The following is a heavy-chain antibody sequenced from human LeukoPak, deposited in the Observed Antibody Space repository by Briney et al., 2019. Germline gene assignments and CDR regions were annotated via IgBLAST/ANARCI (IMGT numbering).Heavy chain of an antibody. J-gene: IGHJ4*02. CDR2: DYSGGDT. CDR3: ARRAGAYSHPYDY. CDR1: GFTLSSYE. V-gene: IGHV3-53*01. D-gene: IGHD4/OR15-4a*01. Sequence: GGSLRLSCIASGFTLSSYEMSWIRQAPGKGLEWVSSVDYSGGDTHYADSVKGRFTISRDNSKNTLYLQMNSLRAEDTAVYYCARRAGAYSHPYDYWGQGTLVTVSS.